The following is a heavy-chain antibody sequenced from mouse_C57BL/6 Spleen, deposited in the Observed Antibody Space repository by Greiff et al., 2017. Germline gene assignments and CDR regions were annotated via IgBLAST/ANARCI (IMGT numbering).Heavy chain of an antibody. J-gene: IGHJ2*01. Sequence: VQLQQSGAELARPGASVRMSCKASGYTFTSYTMHWGKKRPGQGLEWIGYINPSSGYTKYNQKFKDKDTLTADKSSRTAYMQLSSLTSEESAVDYCARDTTVVGDYWGQGTTLTVSS. CDR2: INPSSGYT. CDR1: GYTFTSYT. V-gene: IGHV1-4*01. CDR3: ARDTTVVGDY. D-gene: IGHD1-1*01.